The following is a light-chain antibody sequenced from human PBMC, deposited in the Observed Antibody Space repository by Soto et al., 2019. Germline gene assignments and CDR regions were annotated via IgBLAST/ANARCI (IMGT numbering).Light chain of an antibody. J-gene: IGKJ1*01. CDR3: QHYMSYSEA. CDR2: KAS. Sequence: DIQMTQSPSTLSGSVGDRVTITCRASQTISSWLAWYQQKPGKAPKLLIYKASTLKSGVPSRVSGSGSGTEFTLTISSLQPDDFATYYCQHYMSYSEAFGQGTKVEL. CDR1: QTISSW. V-gene: IGKV1-5*03.